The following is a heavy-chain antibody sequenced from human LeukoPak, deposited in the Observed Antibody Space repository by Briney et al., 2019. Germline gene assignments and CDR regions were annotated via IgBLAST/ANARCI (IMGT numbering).Heavy chain of an antibody. CDR1: GLTLSSHW. D-gene: IGHD3-16*02. J-gene: IGHJ4*02. Sequence: PGGSLRLSCAASGLTLSSHWMHWVRHAPGKGLVWVSRISPDGSSTTYADSVKGRFTISRDSAKSTLYLQMNSLRAEDTAVYYCARGVGGDYRYTIDYWGQGTLVTASS. V-gene: IGHV3-74*01. CDR3: ARGVGGDYRYTIDY. CDR2: ISPDGSST.